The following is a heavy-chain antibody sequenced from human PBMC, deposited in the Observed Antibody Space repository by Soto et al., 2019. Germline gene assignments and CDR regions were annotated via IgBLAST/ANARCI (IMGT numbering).Heavy chain of an antibody. V-gene: IGHV3-23*01. J-gene: IGHJ6*02. D-gene: IGHD6-19*01. CDR3: AKDIGIAVAGDGYYYYYGMDV. Sequence: AISGSGGSTYYADSVKGRFTISRDNSKNTLYLKMNSLRAEDTAVYYCAKDIGIAVAGDGYYYYYGMDVWGQGTTVTVSS. CDR2: ISGSGGST.